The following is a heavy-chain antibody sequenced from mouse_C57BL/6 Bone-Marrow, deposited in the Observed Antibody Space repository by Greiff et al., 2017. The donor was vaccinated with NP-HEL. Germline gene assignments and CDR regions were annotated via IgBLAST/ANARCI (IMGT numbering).Heavy chain of an antibody. D-gene: IGHD2-4*01. CDR1: GYTFTSYW. J-gene: IGHJ1*03. CDR2: IYPGSGST. V-gene: IGHV1-55*01. CDR3: AREDYDYDDWYFDV. Sequence: QVQLQQPGAELVKPGASVKMSCKASGYTFTSYWITWVKQRPGQGLEWIGDIYPGSGSTNYNEKFKSKATLTVDTSSSTAYMQLSSLTSEDSADYYGAREDYDYDDWYFDVWGTGTTVTVSS.